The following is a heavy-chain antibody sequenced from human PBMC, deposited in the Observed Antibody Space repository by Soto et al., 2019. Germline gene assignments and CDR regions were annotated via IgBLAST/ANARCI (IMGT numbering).Heavy chain of an antibody. CDR3: ARWGIRGAYSGGDCAKDAFDI. D-gene: IGHD2-21*02. J-gene: IGHJ3*02. CDR1: GYTFTSYD. Sequence: ASVKVSCKASGYTFTSYDINWVRQATGQGLEWMGWMNPNSGNTGYAQKFQGRVTMTRNTSISTAYMELSSLRSEDTAVYYCARWGIRGAYSGGDCAKDAFDIWGQGTMVTVSS. V-gene: IGHV1-8*01. CDR2: MNPNSGNT.